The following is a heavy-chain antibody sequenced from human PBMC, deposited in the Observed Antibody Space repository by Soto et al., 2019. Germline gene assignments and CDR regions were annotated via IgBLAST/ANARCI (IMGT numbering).Heavy chain of an antibody. V-gene: IGHV3-33*08. CDR2: MSYDGSDT. CDR3: ARGYCSSTSCYRYDYYYGMDV. Sequence: GGSLRLSCVGSGFIFSNNGMHWVRQTPGKGLEWVAFMSYDGSDTFYADSVKGRFTISRDNSKNTLYLQMNSLRAEDTAVYYCARGYCSSTSCYRYDYYYGMDVWGQGTTVTVSS. D-gene: IGHD2-2*01. CDR1: GFIFSNNG. J-gene: IGHJ6*02.